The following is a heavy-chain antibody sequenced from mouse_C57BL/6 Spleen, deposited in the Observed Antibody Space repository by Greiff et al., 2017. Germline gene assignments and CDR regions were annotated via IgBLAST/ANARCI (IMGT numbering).Heavy chain of an antibody. Sequence: EVKVEESGGDLVKPGGSLKLSCAASGFTFSSYGMSWVRQTPDKRLEWVATISSGGSYTYYPDSVKGRFTSARDNAKNTLYLQMSSLKSEDTAMYYGARLLLDYYAMDYWGQGTSVTVSS. CDR2: ISSGGSYT. D-gene: IGHD2-10*01. J-gene: IGHJ4*01. CDR1: GFTFSSYG. CDR3: ARLLLDYYAMDY. V-gene: IGHV5-6*02.